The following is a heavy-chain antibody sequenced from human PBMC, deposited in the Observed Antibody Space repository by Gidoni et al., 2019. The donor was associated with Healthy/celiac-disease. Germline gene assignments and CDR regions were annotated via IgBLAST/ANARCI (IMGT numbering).Heavy chain of an antibody. CDR2: ISSSSSYI. CDR3: ARDLVGDIVVVPAATTGDAFDI. J-gene: IGHJ3*02. CDR1: GFTFSSYS. Sequence: EVQLVESGGGLVKPGGSLRLSCAASGFTFSSYSMNWVRQAPGKGLEWVSSISSSSSYIYYADSVKGRFTISRDNAKNSLYLQMNSLRAEDTAVYYCARDLVGDIVVVPAATTGDAFDIWGQGTMVTVSS. D-gene: IGHD2-2*01. V-gene: IGHV3-21*01.